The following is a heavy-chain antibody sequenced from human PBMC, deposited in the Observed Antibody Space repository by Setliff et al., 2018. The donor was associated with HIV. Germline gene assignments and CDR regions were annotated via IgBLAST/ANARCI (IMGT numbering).Heavy chain of an antibody. CDR1: GFNFDDYG. D-gene: IGHD1-1*01. V-gene: IGHV3-20*04. J-gene: IGHJ4*02. CDR2: INWNGGST. Sequence: GGSLRLSCVTSGFNFDDYGMSWVRQAPGKGLEWVSGINWNGGSTGYADSVKGRFTISRDYGKNSLYLQMDSLRAEDTALYYCARSPGMFDYWGQGTPVTVSS. CDR3: ARSPGMFDY.